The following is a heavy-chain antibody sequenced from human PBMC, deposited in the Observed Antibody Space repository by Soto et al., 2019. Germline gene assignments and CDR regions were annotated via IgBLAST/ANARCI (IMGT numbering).Heavy chain of an antibody. CDR3: AKDLGSSGSYHGIYFDS. CDR1: GFTFSTYA. J-gene: IGHJ4*02. D-gene: IGHD1-26*01. Sequence: EVQLLESGGGLVQPGGSLRLSCAASGFTFSTYAMNWVRQAPGKGLEWVSTISGSGGSTYYADSVKGRFTISRDNSKNTLYLQTNSLIAEDTALYYCAKDLGSSGSYHGIYFDSWGQGTLVTVSS. V-gene: IGHV3-23*01. CDR2: ISGSGGST.